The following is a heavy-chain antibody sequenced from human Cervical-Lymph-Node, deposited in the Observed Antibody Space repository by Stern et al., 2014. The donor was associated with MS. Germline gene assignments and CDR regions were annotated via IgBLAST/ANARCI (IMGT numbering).Heavy chain of an antibody. Sequence: QVQLVQSGAEAKKPGSSLKVSCKASGGAFSTYTINWVRQAPGQGLECMGGIIPIFGTPNYAQKFQGRVTISADESTSTVFMELSSLRSEDTAVYYCATRYYYDNGGPGGYDIWGQGTMVTVSS. CDR1: GGAFSTYT. V-gene: IGHV1-69*01. D-gene: IGHD3-22*01. CDR3: ATRYYYDNGGPGGYDI. CDR2: IIPIFGTP. J-gene: IGHJ3*02.